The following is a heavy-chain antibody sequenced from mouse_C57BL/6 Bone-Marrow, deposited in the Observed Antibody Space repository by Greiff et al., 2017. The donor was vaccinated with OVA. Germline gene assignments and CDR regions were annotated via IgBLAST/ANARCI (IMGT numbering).Heavy chain of an antibody. V-gene: IGHV1-81*01. CDR1: GYTFTSYG. D-gene: IGHD2-1*01. J-gene: IGHJ3*01. CDR2: IYPRSGNT. Sequence: VKLMESGAELARPGASVKLSCKASGYTFTSYGISWVKQRPGQGLEWIGEIYPRSGNTYYNEKFKGKATLTADKSSSTAYMELRSLTSEDSAVYFCARGPIYYGIHFAYWGQGTLVTVSA. CDR3: ARGPIYYGIHFAY.